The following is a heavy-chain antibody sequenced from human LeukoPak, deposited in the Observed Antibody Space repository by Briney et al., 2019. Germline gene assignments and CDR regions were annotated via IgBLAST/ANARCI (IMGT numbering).Heavy chain of an antibody. CDR2: IYYSGST. D-gene: IGHD6-13*01. J-gene: IGHJ3*02. CDR3: ARGIYSSDAFDI. V-gene: IGHV4-59*01. CDR1: GGSISSYY. Sequence: SETLSLTCTVSGGSISSYYWNWFRQPPGKELDWIGYIYYSGSTNYNPSLKSRVTMSIGTSKNQFSLKLSSVTAADTAVYYCARGIYSSDAFDIWGQGTMVTVSS.